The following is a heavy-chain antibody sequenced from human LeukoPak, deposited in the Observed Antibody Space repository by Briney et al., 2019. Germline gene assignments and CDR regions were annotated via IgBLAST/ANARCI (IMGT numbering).Heavy chain of an antibody. CDR3: ARRLLGGGFGAPYNWFDP. CDR2: IYYSGST. Sequence: SETLSLTCTVSGGSISSSSYYWGWIRQPPGKGLEWIESIYYSGSTYYNPSLKSRVTISVDTSKNQFSLKLSSVTAADTAVYYCARRLLGGGFGAPYNWFDPWGQGTLVTVSS. J-gene: IGHJ5*02. D-gene: IGHD3-10*01. CDR1: GGSISSSSYY. V-gene: IGHV4-39*01.